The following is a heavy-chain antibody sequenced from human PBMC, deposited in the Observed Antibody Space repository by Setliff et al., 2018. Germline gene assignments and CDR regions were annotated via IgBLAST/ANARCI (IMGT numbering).Heavy chain of an antibody. CDR2: IKQDGSEK. D-gene: IGHD3-10*01. CDR3: ARLGPSRGAFDI. CDR1: GFTFSGYW. J-gene: IGHJ3*02. Sequence: GGSLRLSCAASGFTFSGYWMTWVRQAPGKGLEWVAAIKQDGSEKYYVDSVKGRFTISRDNAKNSLYLQMNSLRAEDTAVYYCARLGPSRGAFDIWGQGTMVTVSS. V-gene: IGHV3-7*01.